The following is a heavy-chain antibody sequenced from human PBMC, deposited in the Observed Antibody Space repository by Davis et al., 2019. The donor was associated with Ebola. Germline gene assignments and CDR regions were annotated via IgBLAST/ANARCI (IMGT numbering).Heavy chain of an antibody. CDR3: ARARRITMIVVVGDAFDI. J-gene: IGHJ3*02. CDR2: IIPIFGTA. Sequence: SVKVSCKASGGSFSSYAISWVRQDPGQGLEWMGGIIPIFGTANDAQKFQGRVTITADESTSTAYMELSSLRSEDTAVYYCARARRITMIVVVGDAFDIWGQGTMVTVSS. CDR1: GGSFSSYA. V-gene: IGHV1-69*13. D-gene: IGHD3-22*01.